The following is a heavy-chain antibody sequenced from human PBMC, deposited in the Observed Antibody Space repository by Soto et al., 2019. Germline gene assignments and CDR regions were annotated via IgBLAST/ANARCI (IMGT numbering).Heavy chain of an antibody. CDR3: ARGGLLWFGVYAFDI. CDR1: GFTVSSNY. CDR2: IYSGGST. V-gene: IGHV3-53*01. J-gene: IGHJ3*02. D-gene: IGHD3-10*01. Sequence: GGSLRLSCAASGFTVSSNYMSWVRQAPGKGLEWVSVIYSGGSTYYADSVKGRFTISRDNSKNTLYLQMNSLRAEDTAVYYCARGGLLWFGVYAFDIWGQGTMVTVSS.